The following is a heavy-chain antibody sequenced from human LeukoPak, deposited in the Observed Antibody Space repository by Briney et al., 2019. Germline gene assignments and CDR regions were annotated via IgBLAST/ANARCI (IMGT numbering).Heavy chain of an antibody. Sequence: SETLSLTCAVYGGPFSGYYWSWIRQPPGKGLEWIGEINHSGSTNYNPSLKSRVTISVDTSKNQFSLKLSSVTAADTAVYYCARVYSSGWYPHLDYWGQGTLVTVSS. D-gene: IGHD6-19*01. V-gene: IGHV4-34*01. CDR1: GGPFSGYY. CDR3: ARVYSSGWYPHLDY. J-gene: IGHJ4*02. CDR2: INHSGST.